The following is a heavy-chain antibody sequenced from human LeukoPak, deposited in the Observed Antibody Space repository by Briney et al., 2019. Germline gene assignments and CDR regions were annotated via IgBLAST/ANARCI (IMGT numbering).Heavy chain of an antibody. V-gene: IGHV3-69-1*01. D-gene: IGHD3-10*01. Sequence: GGSLTLSCAASGFTFSSYSMNWVRQAPGKGLEWVATMTSSSTIYYADSVKGRFTISRDNAKNSLYLQMNSLRDEDTAVYSCAKAHPMLWEFDAFDIWGRGTKVTVSS. CDR1: GFTFSSYS. CDR2: MTSSSTI. J-gene: IGHJ3*02. CDR3: AKAHPMLWEFDAFDI.